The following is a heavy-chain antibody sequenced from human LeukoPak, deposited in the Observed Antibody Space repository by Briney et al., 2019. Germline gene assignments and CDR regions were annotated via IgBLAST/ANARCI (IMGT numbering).Heavy chain of an antibody. D-gene: IGHD2-2*01. CDR1: GGSISSSSYY. V-gene: IGHV4-39*01. J-gene: IGHJ5*02. Sequence: SETLSLTCTVSGGSISSSSYYWGWIRQPPGKGLEWIGSIYYSGSTYYNPSLKSRVTISVDTSKNQFSLKPSSVTAADTAVYYCARRQYCSSTSCPDNWFDPGGQGTLVTVSS. CDR2: IYYSGST. CDR3: ARRQYCSSTSCPDNWFDP.